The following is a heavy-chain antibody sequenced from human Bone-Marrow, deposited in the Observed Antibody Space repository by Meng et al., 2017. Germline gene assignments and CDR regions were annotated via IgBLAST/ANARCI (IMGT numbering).Heavy chain of an antibody. Sequence: GESLKISCAASGFTFSSYWMRWVRQAPGKGLVWVSRINSDGSSTSYADSVKGRFTISRDNAKNTLYLQMNSLRAEDTAVYYCARDPPSAYCGGDCYSTLPDAFDIWGQGTMVTVSS. CDR3: ARDPPSAYCGGDCYSTLPDAFDI. CDR2: INSDGSST. V-gene: IGHV3-74*01. J-gene: IGHJ3*02. CDR1: GFTFSSYW. D-gene: IGHD2-21*02.